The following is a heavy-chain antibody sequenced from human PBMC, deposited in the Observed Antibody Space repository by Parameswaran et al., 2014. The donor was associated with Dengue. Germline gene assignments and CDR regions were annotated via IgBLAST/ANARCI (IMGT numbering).Heavy chain of an antibody. V-gene: IGHV1-46*01. CDR3: ARDPIGGVIVGNNWFDP. CDR2: INPSAGGT. D-gene: IGHD3-16*02. J-gene: IGHJ5*02. Sequence: WVRQAPGQGLEWMGMINPSAGGTGYAQKFQGRVTMTRDTSTSTVYLELSTLGSEDTAVYYCARDPIGGVIVGNNWFDPWGQGTLVTVSS.